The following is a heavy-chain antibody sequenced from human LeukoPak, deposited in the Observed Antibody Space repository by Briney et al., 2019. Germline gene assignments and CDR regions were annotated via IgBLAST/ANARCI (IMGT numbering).Heavy chain of an antibody. D-gene: IGHD3-9*01. CDR2: ISSSSSYI. J-gene: IGHJ4*02. CDR3: AKAPRGYYDILTGYRPYYYFDY. V-gene: IGHV3-21*04. CDR1: GFTFSSYS. Sequence: GGSLRLSCAASGFTFSSYSMNWVRQAPGKGLEWVSSISSSSSYIYYADSVKGRFTISRDNSKNTLYLQMNSLRAEDTAVYYCAKAPRGYYDILTGYRPYYYFDYWGQGTLVTVSS.